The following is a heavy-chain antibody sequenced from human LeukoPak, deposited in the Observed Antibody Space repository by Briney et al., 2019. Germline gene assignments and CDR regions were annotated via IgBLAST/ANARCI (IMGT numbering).Heavy chain of an antibody. J-gene: IGHJ4*02. CDR2: TYYRSKWYN. Sequence: SQTLSLTCAISGDSVSSNSAAWNWIRQSPSRGLEWLGRTYYRSKWYNDYAVSVKSRITINPDTSKNQFSLKLSSVTAADTAVYYCARRRLIGDSYYFDYWGQGTLVTVSS. D-gene: IGHD6-25*01. CDR3: ARRRLIGDSYYFDY. V-gene: IGHV6-1*01. CDR1: GDSVSSNSAA.